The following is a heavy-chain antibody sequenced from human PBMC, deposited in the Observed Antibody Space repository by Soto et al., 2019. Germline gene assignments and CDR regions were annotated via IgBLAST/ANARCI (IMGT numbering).Heavy chain of an antibody. J-gene: IGHJ6*02. Sequence: GASVKVSCKASGYTFTSYAMHWVRQAPGQRLEWVGWINAGNGNTKYSQKFQGRVTITRDTSASTAYMELSSLRSEDTAVYYCARGKLRFLEWLSSPYGMDVWGQGTTVTVSS. CDR2: INAGNGNT. D-gene: IGHD3-3*01. CDR3: ARGKLRFLEWLSSPYGMDV. V-gene: IGHV1-3*01. CDR1: GYTFTSYA.